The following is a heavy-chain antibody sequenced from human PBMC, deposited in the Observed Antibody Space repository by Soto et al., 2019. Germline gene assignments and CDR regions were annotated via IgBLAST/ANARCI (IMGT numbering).Heavy chain of an antibody. D-gene: IGHD3-22*01. CDR2: LYSGGST. Sequence: EVQLVESGGGLIQPGGSLRLSCVASGFTVSSTYMTWVRQAPGKGLEWVSVLYSGGSTYYTDSVKGRFTISRDNSKNTLFLQMDSLGVEDTALYYCARGEQDDSRYDYLGSAYHGLDVWGQGTPVTVSS. J-gene: IGHJ6*02. CDR1: GFTVSSTY. V-gene: IGHV3-53*01. CDR3: ARGEQDDSRYDYLGSAYHGLDV.